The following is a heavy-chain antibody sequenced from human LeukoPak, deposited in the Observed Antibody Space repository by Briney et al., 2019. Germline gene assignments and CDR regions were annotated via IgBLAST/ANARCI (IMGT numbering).Heavy chain of an antibody. CDR1: GGSISSGSYY. V-gene: IGHV4-61*02. D-gene: IGHD6-6*01. CDR2: IYTSGST. Sequence: SQTLSLTCTVSGGSISSGSYYWSWIRQPAGKGLEWIGRIYTSGSTNYNPSLKSRATMSVDTSKNQFSLKLSSVTAADTAVYYCARDSSLSFFDYWGQGTLVTVSS. CDR3: ARDSSLSFFDY. J-gene: IGHJ4*02.